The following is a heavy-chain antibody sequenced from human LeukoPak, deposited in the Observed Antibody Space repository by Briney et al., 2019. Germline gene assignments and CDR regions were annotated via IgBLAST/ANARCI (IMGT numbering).Heavy chain of an antibody. V-gene: IGHV3-9*01. CDR2: ISWNSGSI. J-gene: IGHJ4*02. CDR3: ASIAVAGSSSDY. Sequence: PGRSLRLSCAASGFTFDDYAMHWDRQAPGKGLEWVSGISWNSGSIGYADSVKGRFTISRDNAKNSLYLQMNSLRAEDTALYYCASIAVAGSSSDYWGQGTLVTVSS. D-gene: IGHD6-19*01. CDR1: GFTFDDYA.